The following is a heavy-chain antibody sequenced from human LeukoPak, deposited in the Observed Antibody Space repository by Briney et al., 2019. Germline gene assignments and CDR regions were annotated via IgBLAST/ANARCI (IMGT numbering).Heavy chain of an antibody. CDR1: GFTFSSYA. Sequence: GGSLRLSCAASGFTFSSYAMSWVRQAPGKGLEWVSTISGSGGSTYYADSVKGRFTISRDNSKNTLYLQMNSLRAEDTAVYYCAKEPIGIAAAGTSWFDPWGQGTLVTVYS. J-gene: IGHJ5*02. CDR3: AKEPIGIAAAGTSWFDP. CDR2: ISGSGGST. D-gene: IGHD6-13*01. V-gene: IGHV3-23*01.